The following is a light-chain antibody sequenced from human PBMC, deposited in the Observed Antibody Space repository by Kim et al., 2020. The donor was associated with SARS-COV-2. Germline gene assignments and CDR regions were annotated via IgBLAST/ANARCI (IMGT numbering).Light chain of an antibody. CDR1: SLRSSD. Sequence: SSELTQDPPVSVALGQSVTITCQGDSLRSSDASWYQLRPGQAPVLVIYANNNRPSGIPDRFSGSTSGSTSSLTITGAQAKDEADYYCHSRQRSGKQMLFG. V-gene: IGLV3-19*01. J-gene: IGLJ2*01. CDR3: HSRQRSGKQML. CDR2: ANN.